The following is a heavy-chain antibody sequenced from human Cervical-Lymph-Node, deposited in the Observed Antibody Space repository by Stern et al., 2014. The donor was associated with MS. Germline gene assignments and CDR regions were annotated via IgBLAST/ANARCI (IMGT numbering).Heavy chain of an antibody. Sequence: EVQLVESGGGLVQPGGSLRLSCAASGFTFSSYAMSWVRQAPGKGLEWVSAISGSGWSTYFRGSVKGRFTIPRDNSKNTLYLQMNSLRADDTAVYYLSKGSELRFLELLFHYLGQGTLVTVSS. V-gene: IGHV3-23*04. CDR1: GFTFSSYA. CDR3: SKGSELRFLELLFHY. D-gene: IGHD3-3*01. J-gene: IGHJ4*01. CDR2: ISGSGWST.